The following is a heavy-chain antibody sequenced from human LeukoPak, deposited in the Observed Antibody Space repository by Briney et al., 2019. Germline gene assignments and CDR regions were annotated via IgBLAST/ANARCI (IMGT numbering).Heavy chain of an antibody. Sequence: GGSLRLSCAASGFTFSDYSFNWVRQAPGKGLEWVSYISSSGSPIHYADSLKGRFTISRDNAKNTLYLQMNSLRAEDTAVYYCVRDPPRTVPGIDFDYWGQGTLVTVSS. CDR2: ISSSGSPI. CDR1: GFTFSDYS. CDR3: VRDPPRTVPGIDFDY. V-gene: IGHV3-48*01. D-gene: IGHD6-19*01. J-gene: IGHJ4*02.